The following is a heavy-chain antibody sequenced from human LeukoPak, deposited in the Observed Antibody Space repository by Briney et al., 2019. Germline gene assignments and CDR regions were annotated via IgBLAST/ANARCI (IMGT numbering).Heavy chain of an antibody. V-gene: IGHV4-34*01. CDR1: GGSFSGYY. J-gene: IGHJ6*02. Sequence: PSETLSLTCAVYGGSFSGYYWSWIRQPPGKGLEWIGEINHSGSTNYNPSLKSRVTISVGTSKNQFSLKLSSVTAADTAVYYCARMVRGVSHYYYYSMDVWGQGTTVTVSS. CDR2: INHSGST. D-gene: IGHD3-10*01. CDR3: ARMVRGVSHYYYYSMDV.